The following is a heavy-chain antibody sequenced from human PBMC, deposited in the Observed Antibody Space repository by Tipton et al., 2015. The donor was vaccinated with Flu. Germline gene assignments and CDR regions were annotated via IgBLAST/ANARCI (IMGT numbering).Heavy chain of an antibody. D-gene: IGHD4-11*01. Sequence: TLSLTCAVYSGSFSGYFWSWIRQPPGKGLEWIGEINHSGSTNYNPSLKSRVTISVDTSKNQFSLKLSSVTAEDTAVYYCAKADYKGSSAFDIWGQGTMVTVSS. CDR2: INHSGST. CDR1: SGSFSGYF. J-gene: IGHJ3*02. CDR3: AKADYKGSSAFDI. V-gene: IGHV4-34*01.